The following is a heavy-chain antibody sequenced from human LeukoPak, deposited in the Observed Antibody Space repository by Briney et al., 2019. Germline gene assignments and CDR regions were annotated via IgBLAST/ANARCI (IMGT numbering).Heavy chain of an antibody. CDR1: GGSFGGYY. V-gene: IGHV4-34*01. CDR3: ARGVLVGATRKFDY. D-gene: IGHD1-26*01. J-gene: IGHJ4*02. Sequence: SETLSLTCAVYGGSFGGYYWSWIRQPPGKGLEWIGEINHSGSTNYNPSLKSRVTISVDTSKNQFSLKLSSVTAADTAVYYCARGVLVGATRKFDYWGQGTLVTVSS. CDR2: INHSGST.